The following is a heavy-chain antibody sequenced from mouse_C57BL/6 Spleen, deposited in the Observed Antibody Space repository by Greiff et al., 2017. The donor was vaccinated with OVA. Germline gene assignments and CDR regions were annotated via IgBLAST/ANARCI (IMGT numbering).Heavy chain of an antibody. CDR3: ARSDYDGAWFAY. V-gene: IGHV1-54*01. J-gene: IGHJ3*01. CDR1: GYAFTNYL. D-gene: IGHD2-4*01. Sequence: QVQLQQSGAELVRPGTSVKVSCKASGYAFTNYLIEWVKQRPGQGLEWIGVINPGSGGTNYNEKFKGKATLTADNSSSTAYMQLSSLTSEDSAVYFCARSDYDGAWFAYWGQGTLVTVSA. CDR2: INPGSGGT.